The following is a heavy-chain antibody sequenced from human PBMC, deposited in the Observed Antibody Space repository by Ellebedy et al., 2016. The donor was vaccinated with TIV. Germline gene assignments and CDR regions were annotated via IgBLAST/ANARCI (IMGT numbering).Heavy chain of an antibody. J-gene: IGHJ4*02. CDR3: VHRTTVTSVDY. V-gene: IGHV2-70*12. D-gene: IGHD4-11*01. Sequence: SGPTLVKPTQTLTLTCTFSGFSLSTDGMCVSWIRQPPGKALEWLARIDWDDDEFYTTSLRTRLIISKDTSKNQVVLTVTNMDPVDTATYFCVHRTTVTSVDYWGQGTLVTVSS. CDR2: IDWDDDE. CDR1: GFSLSTDGMC.